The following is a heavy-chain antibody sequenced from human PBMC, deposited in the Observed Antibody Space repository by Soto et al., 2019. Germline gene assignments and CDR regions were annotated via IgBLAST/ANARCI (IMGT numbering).Heavy chain of an antibody. CDR2: ARNKANSYST. Sequence: EVQLVESGGVVVQPGGSLRLSCAASGFTFSDHHIDWVRQPPGKGLEWVSRARNKANSYSTEYAASVKGRFTISRDESTNSLYLQMNNLKIEDTDVYFCASPDKRTTGFDSWGQGTLVTVSS. J-gene: IGHJ4*02. D-gene: IGHD4-17*01. CDR1: GFTFSDHH. V-gene: IGHV3-72*01. CDR3: ASPDKRTTGFDS.